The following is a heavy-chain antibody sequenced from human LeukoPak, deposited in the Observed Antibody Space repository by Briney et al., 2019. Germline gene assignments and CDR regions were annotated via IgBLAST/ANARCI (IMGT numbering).Heavy chain of an antibody. Sequence: GAPVKVSCKASGGTFSSYAISWVRQAPGQGLEWMGGIIPIFTTANHAQKFQGRVTITADESTSTAYMELSSLRSEDTAVYYRARVGGSGSYTSHYFNYWGQGTLVTVSS. J-gene: IGHJ4*02. V-gene: IGHV1-69*13. CDR3: ARVGGSGSYTSHYFNY. CDR1: GGTFSSYA. CDR2: IIPIFTTA. D-gene: IGHD3-10*01.